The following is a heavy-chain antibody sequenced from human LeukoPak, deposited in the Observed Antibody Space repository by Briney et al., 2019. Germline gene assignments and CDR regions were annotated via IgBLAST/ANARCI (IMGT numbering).Heavy chain of an antibody. Sequence: PGGSLRLSCAAAKFTFSSYAMSWVRQAPGKGLEWVSAISGSGGSTYYADSVKGRFTISRDNSKNTLYLQMSSLRAEDTAVYYCVKAEPYYYVDPGAFDIWGQGTMVTVSS. V-gene: IGHV3-23*01. D-gene: IGHD3-10*02. CDR3: VKAEPYYYVDPGAFDI. CDR1: KFTFSSYA. CDR2: ISGSGGST. J-gene: IGHJ3*02.